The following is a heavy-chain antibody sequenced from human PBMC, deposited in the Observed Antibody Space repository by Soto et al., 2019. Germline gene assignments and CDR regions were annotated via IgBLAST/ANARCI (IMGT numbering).Heavy chain of an antibody. V-gene: IGHV4-34*01. D-gene: IGHD3-22*01. J-gene: IGHJ4*02. CDR1: GGSFSGYY. Sequence: SETLSLTCAVYGGSFSGYYWSWIRQPPGKGLEWIGEINHSGSTNYNPSLKSRVTISVDTSKNQFSLKLSSVTAADTAVYYCARGYRDSVRDPHGGAGNYYDSSGYYRFDYWGQGTLVTVSS. CDR2: INHSGST. CDR3: ARGYRDSVRDPHGGAGNYYDSSGYYRFDY.